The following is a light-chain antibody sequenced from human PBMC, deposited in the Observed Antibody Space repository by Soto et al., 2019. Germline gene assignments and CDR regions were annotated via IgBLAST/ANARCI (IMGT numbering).Light chain of an antibody. V-gene: IGLV2-14*03. Sequence: QSVLTQPASVSGSPGQSIAISCTGTSSDVGGYDYVSWYQHHPGKAPKLMIYDVSNRPSGVSNRFSGSKSGNTASLTISGLQAEDEGDYYCSSYTSSTLVFGTGTKLTVL. J-gene: IGLJ1*01. CDR3: SSYTSSTLV. CDR2: DVS. CDR1: SSDVGGYDY.